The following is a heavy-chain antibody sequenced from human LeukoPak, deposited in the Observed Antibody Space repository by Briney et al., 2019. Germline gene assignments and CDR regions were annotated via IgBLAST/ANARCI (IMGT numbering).Heavy chain of an antibody. Sequence: ASVKVSCKASGYTFTGYYMHWVRQAPGQGLEWMGWINPNSGGTNYARKFQGRVTMTRDTSISTAYMELSRLRSDDTAVYYCAREEVVPAANYYYGMDVWGQGTTVTVSS. J-gene: IGHJ6*02. V-gene: IGHV1-2*02. CDR3: AREEVVPAANYYYGMDV. CDR1: GYTFTGYY. CDR2: INPNSGGT. D-gene: IGHD2-2*01.